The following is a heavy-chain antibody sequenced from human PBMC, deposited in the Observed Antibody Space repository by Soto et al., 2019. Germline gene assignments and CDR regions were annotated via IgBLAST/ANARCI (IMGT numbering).Heavy chain of an antibody. CDR2: ISRESKYI. V-gene: IGHV3-21*01. CDR3: AGGSSLFFWYSDI. CDR1: GFTFSTYS. Sequence: SGGSLRLSCAASGFTFSTYSMTWVRQAPGKGLEWVSSISRESKYIFYADSVKGRFTISRDNAKNSLYLQMNSLRAEDTAVYYCAGGSSLFFWYSDIWGQGALVTVSS. D-gene: IGHD2-2*01. J-gene: IGHJ4*02.